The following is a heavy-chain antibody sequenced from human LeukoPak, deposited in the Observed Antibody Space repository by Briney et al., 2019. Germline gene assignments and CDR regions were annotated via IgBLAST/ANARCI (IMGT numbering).Heavy chain of an antibody. Sequence: SETLSLTCTVSGGSIVSHYWNWIRQPAGRGLEWIGRFYASGTTNASPSLKSRVTMSVDTSKNQFSLKLSSVTAADTAVYYCAKDSSTWGNLAGHFDSWGQGTLVTVSS. CDR3: AKDSSTWGNLAGHFDS. CDR2: FYASGTT. CDR1: GGSIVSHY. V-gene: IGHV4-4*07. D-gene: IGHD6-13*01. J-gene: IGHJ4*02.